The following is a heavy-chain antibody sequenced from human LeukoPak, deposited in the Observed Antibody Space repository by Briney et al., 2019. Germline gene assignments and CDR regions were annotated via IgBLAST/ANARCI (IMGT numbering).Heavy chain of an antibody. V-gene: IGHV4-39*01. CDR1: GGSISSSSYY. J-gene: IGHJ4*02. Sequence: SETLSLTCTVSGGSISSSSYYWGWIRQPPGKGLEWIGSIYYSGSTYYNPSLKSRVTISVDTSKNQFSLKLSSVTAADTAVYCCARWYSSSWFFDYWGQGTLVTVSS. CDR3: ARWYSSSWFFDY. D-gene: IGHD6-13*01. CDR2: IYYSGST.